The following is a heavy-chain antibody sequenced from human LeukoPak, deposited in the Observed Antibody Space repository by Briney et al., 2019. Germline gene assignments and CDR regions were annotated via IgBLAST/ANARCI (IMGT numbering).Heavy chain of an antibody. D-gene: IGHD3-10*01. J-gene: IGHJ4*02. CDR1: GFTFSSYG. CDR2: IYYSGNT. CDR3: ARLKEGIDY. Sequence: PGGSLRLSCAASGFTFSSYGMHWVRQAPGKGLEWIGSIYYSGNTYYNPSLKSRVTISVDTSKNQFSLKLSSVTAADTAVYYCARLKEGIDYWGQGTLVTVSS. V-gene: IGHV4-39*01.